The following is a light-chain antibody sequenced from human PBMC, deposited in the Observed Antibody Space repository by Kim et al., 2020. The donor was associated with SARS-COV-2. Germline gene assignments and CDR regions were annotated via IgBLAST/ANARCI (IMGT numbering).Light chain of an antibody. CDR2: EVT. CDR3: SSYAGSRFI. V-gene: IGLV2-8*01. Sequence: QSALTQPPTASGSPGQSVTISCTGTSNDIGDNKFVSWYQQHPGKAPQVLIYEVTQRPSGVPDRFSGSKSGNTAPLTVSGLQPQDEADYYCSSYAGSRFIFGTGTKVTVL. J-gene: IGLJ1*01. CDR1: SNDIGDNKF.